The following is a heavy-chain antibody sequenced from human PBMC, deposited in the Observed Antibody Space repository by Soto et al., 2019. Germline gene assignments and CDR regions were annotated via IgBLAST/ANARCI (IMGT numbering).Heavy chain of an antibody. CDR1: GYTFSSYY. CDR3: ARGGKRKLVIYGTDV. Sequence: SVKVSCKASGYTFSSYYIHWVRQAPGQGLEWMGIINPSGGITSYAQKFQGRVTMTRDTSTRTVYMELSRLRSEDTAVYYCARGGKRKLVIYGTDVWGQGTTVTVSS. CDR2: INPSGGIT. V-gene: IGHV1-46*01. J-gene: IGHJ6*02. D-gene: IGHD6-6*01.